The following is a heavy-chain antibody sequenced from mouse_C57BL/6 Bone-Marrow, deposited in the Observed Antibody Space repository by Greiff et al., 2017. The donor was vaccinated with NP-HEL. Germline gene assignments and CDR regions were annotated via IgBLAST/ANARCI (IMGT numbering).Heavy chain of an antibody. D-gene: IGHD2-12*01. CDR2: ISYDGSN. J-gene: IGHJ2*01. CDR1: GYSITSGYY. V-gene: IGHV3-6*01. CDR3: ASLRREYYFDY. Sequence: DVKLVESGPGLVKPSQSLSLTCSVTGYSITSGYYWNWIRQFPGNKLEWMGYISYDGSNNYNPSLKNRISITRDTSKNQFFLKLNSVTTEDTATYYCASLRREYYFDYWGQGTTLTVSS.